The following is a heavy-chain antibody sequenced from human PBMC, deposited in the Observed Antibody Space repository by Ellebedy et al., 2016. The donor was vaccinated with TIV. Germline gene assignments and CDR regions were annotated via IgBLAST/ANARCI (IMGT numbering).Heavy chain of an antibody. Sequence: PGGSLRLSCAASGFSLTGSDLHWVRRPAGKGLEWVSVSGAAGDTYYPDSVRGRFTISRESAKNSFYLQMNSLTAGDAAVYYCARGGPGGDNWFFGLWGRGTRVTVSS. CDR2: SGAAGDT. D-gene: IGHD3-10*01. V-gene: IGHV3-13*01. J-gene: IGHJ2*01. CDR1: GFSLTGSD. CDR3: ARGGPGGDNWFFGL.